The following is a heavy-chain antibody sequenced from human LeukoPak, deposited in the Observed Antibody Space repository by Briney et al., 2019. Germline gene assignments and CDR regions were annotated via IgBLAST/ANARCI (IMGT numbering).Heavy chain of an antibody. CDR3: ARDKGNNWFDP. J-gene: IGHJ5*02. Sequence: GGSLRLSCAASGFTFSDHYMSWIRQAPDKGLEWISYISSSGDNLNYADSVKGRFTISRDNSKKSLYLQIDSLRVEVTAVYYCARDKGNNWFDPWGQGTLVTVSS. CDR2: ISSSGDNL. V-gene: IGHV3-11*01. CDR1: GFTFSDHY.